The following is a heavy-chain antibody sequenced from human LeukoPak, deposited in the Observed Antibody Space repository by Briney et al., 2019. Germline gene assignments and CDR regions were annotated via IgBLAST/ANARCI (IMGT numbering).Heavy chain of an antibody. CDR2: IYYSGST. Sequence: SETLSLTCTVSGGSISSYYWSWIRQPPGKGLEWIGYIYYSGSTNYNPSLKSRVTISVDTSKNQFSLKLSSVTAADTAVYYCARTTRGGSPIFDYWGQGTLVTVSS. J-gene: IGHJ4*02. CDR3: ARTTRGGSPIFDY. V-gene: IGHV4-59*12. D-gene: IGHD2-15*01. CDR1: GGSISSYY.